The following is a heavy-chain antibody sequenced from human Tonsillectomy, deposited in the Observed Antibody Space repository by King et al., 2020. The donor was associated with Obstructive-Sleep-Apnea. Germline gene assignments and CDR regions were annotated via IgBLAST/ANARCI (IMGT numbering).Heavy chain of an antibody. Sequence: VQLVESGGGLVQPGGSLRLSCAASGFTFSSYWMHWVRQAPGKGLVWVSRINSDGSSTSYADSVKGRFTISRDNAKNTLYLQMNSLRAEDTAVYYCARVATWVLDDGDYYVDGMDVWGQGTTVTVSS. V-gene: IGHV3-74*01. CDR2: INSDGSST. D-gene: IGHD4-17*01. CDR1: GFTFSSYW. CDR3: ARVATWVLDDGDYYVDGMDV. J-gene: IGHJ6*02.